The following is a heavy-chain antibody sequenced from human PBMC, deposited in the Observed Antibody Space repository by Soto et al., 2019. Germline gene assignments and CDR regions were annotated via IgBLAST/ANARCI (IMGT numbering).Heavy chain of an antibody. CDR1: GGSFSGYY. V-gene: IGHV4-34*01. CDR3: AREVVIRFYYYYMDV. J-gene: IGHJ6*03. CDR2: INHSGST. D-gene: IGHD2-15*01. Sequence: PSETLSLTCAVYGGSFSGYYWSWIRQPPGKGLEWIGEINHSGSTNYNPSLKSRVTISVDTSKNQFSLKLSSVTAADTAVYYCAREVVIRFYYYYMDVWGKGTTVTVSS.